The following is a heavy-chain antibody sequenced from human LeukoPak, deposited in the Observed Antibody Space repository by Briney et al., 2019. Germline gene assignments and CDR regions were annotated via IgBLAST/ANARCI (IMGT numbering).Heavy chain of an antibody. CDR3: AKGDLYYDILTGYPEFDY. CDR2: ISYDGSNK. D-gene: IGHD3-9*01. V-gene: IGHV3-30*18. Sequence: GGSLRLSCVASGFSFSDYGMHWVRQAPGKGLEWVAVISYDGSNKYYADSVKGRFTISRDNSKNTLYLQMNSLRAEDTAVYYCAKGDLYYDILTGYPEFDYWGQGTLVTVSS. CDR1: GFSFSDYG. J-gene: IGHJ4*02.